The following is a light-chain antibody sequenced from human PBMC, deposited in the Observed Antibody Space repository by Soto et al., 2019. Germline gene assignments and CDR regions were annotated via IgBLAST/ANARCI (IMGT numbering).Light chain of an antibody. CDR3: QQYVNAPGT. J-gene: IGKJ1*01. V-gene: IGKV3-20*01. CDR1: QSVNINY. CDR2: GTS. Sequence: VLTQSPGTLSLSPSERATLSCGASQSVNINYLAWFQVKPGQTPKLVIYGTSNRATGIPDRFSGSGSGTDFTLTISRLEPEDVGVYYCQQYVNAPGTFGQGTTVEIK.